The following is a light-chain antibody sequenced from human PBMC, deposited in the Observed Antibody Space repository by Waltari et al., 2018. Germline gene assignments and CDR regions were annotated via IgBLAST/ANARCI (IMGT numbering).Light chain of an antibody. CDR3: QTGGFGIWV. V-gene: IGLV4-69*01. Sequence: QLMLTQSHSASASLGASVKLTCTLRSGHSNYPIAWTQQQPEKGPRYLMTVNRDGSHIQGDGIPDRFSGSSSGAERYLTISSLQSEDETDYYCQTGGFGIWVFGGGTKLTVL. CDR2: VNRDGSH. CDR1: SGHSNYP. J-gene: IGLJ3*02.